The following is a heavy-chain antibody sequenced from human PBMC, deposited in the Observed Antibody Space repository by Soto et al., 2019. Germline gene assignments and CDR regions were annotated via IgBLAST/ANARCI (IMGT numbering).Heavy chain of an antibody. CDR3: ARDSGHVSGTTYNHYYYGLDV. D-gene: IGHD1-1*01. CDR1: GFTFRNYA. J-gene: IGHJ6*02. Sequence: EVQLLESGGGLVQPGGSLRLSCTASGFTFRNYAMIWVRQAPGKGLQWVSGISDSGAVIFHADSVRGRFTISRDNSKYTLYLQRNSLRAEDTALYYCARDSGHVSGTTYNHYYYGLDVWGHGTTVTVSS. CDR2: ISDSGAVI. V-gene: IGHV3-23*01.